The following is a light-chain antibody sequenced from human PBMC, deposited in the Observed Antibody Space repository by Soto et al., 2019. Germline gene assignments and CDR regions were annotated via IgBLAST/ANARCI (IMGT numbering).Light chain of an antibody. V-gene: IGKV3-15*01. Sequence: IVITQSPATLSLSPGERATLSCGASQSVSSDLAWYQQKPGQAPRLLIYGTSTRATGVPARFSGSGSGTEFTLTISSLQSEDFALYFCQQYNNWPLTFGRGTRLE. J-gene: IGKJ5*01. CDR1: QSVSSD. CDR2: GTS. CDR3: QQYNNWPLT.